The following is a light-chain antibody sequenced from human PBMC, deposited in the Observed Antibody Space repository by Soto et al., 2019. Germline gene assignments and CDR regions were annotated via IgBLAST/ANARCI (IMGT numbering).Light chain of an antibody. CDR2: DVS. Sequence: QSALTQPASVSGFPGQPITISCTGTISVVGGYNYVSWYQQLPGKAPQFIIYDVSNRPSGVSNRFSGSKSGNTASLTIFGLEAEDEADYYCSSFTSSSSLVFGGGTKLTVL. J-gene: IGLJ2*01. CDR1: ISVVGGYNY. CDR3: SSFTSSSSLV. V-gene: IGLV2-14*01.